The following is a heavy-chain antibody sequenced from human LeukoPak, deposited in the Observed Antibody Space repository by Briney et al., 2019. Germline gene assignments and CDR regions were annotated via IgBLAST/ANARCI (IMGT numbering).Heavy chain of an antibody. V-gene: IGHV3-30*02. Sequence: PGGSLRLSCAASGFTFSSYGMHWVRQAPGKGLEWVAFIRYDGSNKYYADSVMGRFTISRDNSKNTLYLQMNSLRAEDTAVYYCAKAGGYDIRSYGMDVWGQGTTVTVSS. D-gene: IGHD5-12*01. J-gene: IGHJ6*02. CDR3: AKAGGYDIRSYGMDV. CDR1: GFTFSSYG. CDR2: IRYDGSNK.